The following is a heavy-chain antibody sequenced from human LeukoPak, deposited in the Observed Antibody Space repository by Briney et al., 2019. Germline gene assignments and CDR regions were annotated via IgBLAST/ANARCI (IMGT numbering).Heavy chain of an antibody. J-gene: IGHJ6*03. V-gene: IGHV1-2*02. CDR2: INPNSGGT. CDR1: GYTFTGHY. Sequence: ASVKVSCKASGYTFTGHYMHWVRQAPGQGLEWMGWINPNSGGTKYAQKFQGRVTLTRDTSISTAYMELSRLRSDDTALYYCARDMVRGVMDYYFYMDVWGKGTTVTVSS. D-gene: IGHD3-10*01. CDR3: ARDMVRGVMDYYFYMDV.